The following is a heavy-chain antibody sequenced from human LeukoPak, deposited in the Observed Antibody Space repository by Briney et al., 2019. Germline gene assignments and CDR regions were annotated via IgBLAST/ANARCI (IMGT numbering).Heavy chain of an antibody. CDR3: AKDEWFIYRADFILDY. Sequence: PGGSLRLSCAASVFPFGDHAMHWVRQAPGKGLEWVSLISGDGGDTYYAESVKGRFTISRDNSKNSLYLQMNSLRAEDSALYYCAKDEWFIYRADFILDYWGQGTLVTVSS. D-gene: IGHD3-3*01. CDR1: VFPFGDHA. CDR2: ISGDGGDT. V-gene: IGHV3-43*02. J-gene: IGHJ4*02.